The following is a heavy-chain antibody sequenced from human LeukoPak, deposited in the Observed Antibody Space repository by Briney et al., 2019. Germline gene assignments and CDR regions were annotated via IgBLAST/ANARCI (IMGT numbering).Heavy chain of an antibody. CDR3: TSLVGSPTY. D-gene: IGHD4-23*01. Sequence: PGGSLRLSCAGSGFNFQYAWMTWVRQAPGKGLEWVGRIKIKRDGETTDYAALVKSRFSISRDDSKNTVYLQMNSLRTEDTAVYYCTSLVGSPTYWGQGTLVAVSS. V-gene: IGHV3-15*01. J-gene: IGHJ4*02. CDR2: IKIKRDGETT. CDR1: GFNFQYAW.